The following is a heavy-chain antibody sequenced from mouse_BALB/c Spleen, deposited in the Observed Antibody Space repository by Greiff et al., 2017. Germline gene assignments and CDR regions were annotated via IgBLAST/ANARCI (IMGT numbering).Heavy chain of an antibody. CDR3: TRWSVVAPDFDY. CDR1: GYTFTSYW. Sequence: EVQLQQSGTVLARPGASVKMSCKASGYTFTSYWMHWVKQRPGQGLEWIGAIYPGNSDTSYNQKFKGKAKLTAVTSTSTAYMELSSLTNEDSAVYYCTRWSVVAPDFDYWGQGTTLTVSS. J-gene: IGHJ2*01. V-gene: IGHV1-5*01. D-gene: IGHD1-1*01. CDR2: IYPGNSDT.